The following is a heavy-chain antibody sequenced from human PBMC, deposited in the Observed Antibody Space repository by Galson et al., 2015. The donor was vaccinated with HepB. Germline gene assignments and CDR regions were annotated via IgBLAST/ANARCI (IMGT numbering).Heavy chain of an antibody. J-gene: IGHJ4*02. CDR3: ARDNFGSGYYFDY. D-gene: IGHD3-22*01. V-gene: IGHV4-30-4*01. CDR1: GGSISSGDYY. CDR2: IYYSGST. Sequence: TLSLTCTVSGGSISSGDYYWSWIRQPPGKGLEWIGYIYYSGSTYYNPSLKSRVTISVDTSKNQFSLKLSSVTAADTAVYYCARDNFGSGYYFDYWGQGTLVTVSS.